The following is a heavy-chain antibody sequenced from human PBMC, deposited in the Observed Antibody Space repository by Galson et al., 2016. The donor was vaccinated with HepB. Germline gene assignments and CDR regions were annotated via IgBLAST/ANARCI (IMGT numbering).Heavy chain of an antibody. CDR2: ISYDESNK. J-gene: IGHJ5*02. Sequence: SLRLSCAASGFTFSSYPMHWVRQAPGKGLEWVAVISYDESNKYYADSVKGRFTISRDNSKSTLFLQMNSLRAEDTAVYYCARGTDSYNRFDPWGQGTLVTVSS. CDR3: ARGTDSYNRFDP. CDR1: GFTFSSYP. V-gene: IGHV3-30*04.